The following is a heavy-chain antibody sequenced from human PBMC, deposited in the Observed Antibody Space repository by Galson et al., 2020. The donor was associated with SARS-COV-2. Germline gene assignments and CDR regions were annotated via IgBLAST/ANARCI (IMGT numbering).Heavy chain of an antibody. D-gene: IGHD4-17*01. CDR2: IWYDGRTK. CDR3: ARALLRSIDY. V-gene: IGHV3-33*01. CDR1: GFTFSSYG. Sequence: GESLKISCAASGFTFSSYGMHWVRQAPGKGLEWVAVIWYDGRTKYYADSVKGRFTISRDNSKNTLYLQMNSLRAEDTAVYYCARALLRSIDYWGQGTLVTVSS. J-gene: IGHJ4*02.